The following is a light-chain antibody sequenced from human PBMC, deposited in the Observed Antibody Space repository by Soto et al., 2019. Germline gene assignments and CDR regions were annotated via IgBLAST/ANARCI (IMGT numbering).Light chain of an antibody. CDR1: QSVSSSY. J-gene: IGKJ1*01. CDR2: GAS. Sequence: ESVLTQSPGTLSLSPGERATLSCRASQSVSSSYLAWYQQKPGQAPMLLIYGASSRATGIPDRFSGTGSGTDFTLTISRLEPEDFAVYYCQQYCQQYGTSPPSWTFGQGTKVEVK. CDR3: QQYCQQYGTSPPSWT. V-gene: IGKV3-20*01.